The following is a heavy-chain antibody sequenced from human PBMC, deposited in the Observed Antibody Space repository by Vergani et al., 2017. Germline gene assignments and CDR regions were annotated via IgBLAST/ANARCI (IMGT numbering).Heavy chain of an antibody. J-gene: IGHJ4*02. CDR2: INAGNGNT. D-gene: IGHD3-9*01. CDR3: AGGAYTYYDILTVYQKGSFDY. CDR1: GYTFTSYA. Sequence: QVQLVQSGAEVKKPGASVKVSCKASGYTFTSYAMHWVRQAPGQRLEWMGWINAGNGNTKYSQKFQGRVTITRDTSARTAYMELASLRSEATAVYYCAGGAYTYYDILTVYQKGSFDYWGQGALVTVSS. V-gene: IGHV1-3*01.